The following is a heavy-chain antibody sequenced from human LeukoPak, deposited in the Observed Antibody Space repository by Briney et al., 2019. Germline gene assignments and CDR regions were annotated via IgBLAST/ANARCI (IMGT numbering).Heavy chain of an antibody. J-gene: IGHJ5*02. CDR2: IYPGGSDT. V-gene: IGHV5-51*01. D-gene: IGHD3-9*01. CDR1: GYSFNNYW. CDR3: ARLYDILTSNSFDP. Sequence: GESLKISCKGSGYSFNNYWIGWVRQMPGKGLEWMGIIYPGGSDTRYSPSFQGLVTISADKSISTAYVQWSSLKASDTAMYYCARLYDILTSNSFDPWGQGTLVTVSS.